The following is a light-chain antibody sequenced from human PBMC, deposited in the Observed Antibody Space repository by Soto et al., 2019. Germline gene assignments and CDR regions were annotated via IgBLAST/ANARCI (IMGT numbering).Light chain of an antibody. Sequence: IQMTQSPSSLSASVGDRVTITCRATETINAFISWYQQQPGKAPSLLIYGSSILQSGVPSRFSGSGSGTDFTLTISNLQPEDLATYFCQQSYDTPYTFGQGTTLEIK. CDR1: ETINAF. CDR2: GSS. J-gene: IGKJ2*01. V-gene: IGKV1-39*01. CDR3: QQSYDTPYT.